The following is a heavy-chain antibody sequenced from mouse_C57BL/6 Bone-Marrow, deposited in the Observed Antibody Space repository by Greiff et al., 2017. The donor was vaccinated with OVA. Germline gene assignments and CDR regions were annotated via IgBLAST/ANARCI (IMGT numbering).Heavy chain of an antibody. D-gene: IGHD1-1*01. CDR2: INPSSGYT. CDR1: GYTFTSYT. V-gene: IGHV1-4*01. Sequence: VQLKESGAELARPGASVKLSCKASGYTFTSYTMHWVKQRPGQGLEWIGYINPSSGYTKYNQKFKDKATLTADKSSSPAYLQLSSLTRNDSADYYCARPFYYNCCRGWAMDDGGRGTSVTVTS. CDR3: ARPFYYNCCRGWAMDD. J-gene: IGHJ4*01.